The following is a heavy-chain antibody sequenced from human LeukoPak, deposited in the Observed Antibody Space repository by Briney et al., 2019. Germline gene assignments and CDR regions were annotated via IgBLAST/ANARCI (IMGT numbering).Heavy chain of an antibody. CDR3: ARRGGSGRAFDY. Sequence: PSETLSLTCSVSGASISGGTYYWGWIRQPPGKGLEWIGSIYYTGSTYDNPSLKSRVTISVDTYKNQFSLKLSSVTAADTAVYYCARRGGSGRAFDYWGQGTLVTVYS. CDR2: IYYTGST. CDR1: GASISGGTYY. J-gene: IGHJ4*02. V-gene: IGHV4-39*01. D-gene: IGHD1-26*01.